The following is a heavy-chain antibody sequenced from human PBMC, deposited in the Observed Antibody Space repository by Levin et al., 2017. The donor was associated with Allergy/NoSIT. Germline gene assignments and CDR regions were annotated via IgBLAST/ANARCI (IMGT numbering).Heavy chain of an antibody. J-gene: IGHJ6*02. CDR3: ARDSVGYCSGGSCYNYYYGMDV. D-gene: IGHD2-15*01. CDR2: IYSGGST. Sequence: GGSLRLSCAASGFTASSNYMSWVRQAPGKGLEWVSVIYSGGSTYYADSVKGRFTISRDNSKNTLYLQMNSLRAEDTAVYYCARDSVGYCSGGSCYNYYYGMDVWGQGTTVTVSS. CDR1: GFTASSNY. V-gene: IGHV3-53*01.